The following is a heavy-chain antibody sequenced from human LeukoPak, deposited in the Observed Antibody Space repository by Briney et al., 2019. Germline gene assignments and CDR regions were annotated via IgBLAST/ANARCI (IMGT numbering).Heavy chain of an antibody. V-gene: IGHV1-18*01. D-gene: IGHD6-13*01. CDR1: GYAFSRIT. CDR3: AGPSSSYHDAFDI. CDR2: ISLYNGNT. Sequence: GASVKVSCKASGYAFSRITISWVRQAPGQGLEWMGWISLYNGNTNYAQKFQGSVTMTRDTSTTTVSMELRSLRSDDTAVYYCAGPSSSYHDAFDIWGQGTMVTVSS. J-gene: IGHJ3*02.